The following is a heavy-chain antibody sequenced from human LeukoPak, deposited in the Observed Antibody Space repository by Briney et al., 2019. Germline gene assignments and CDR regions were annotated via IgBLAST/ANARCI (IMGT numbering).Heavy chain of an antibody. D-gene: IGHD3-3*01. V-gene: IGHV4-39*02. CDR2: IYYSGST. CDR1: GGSISSSSYY. CDR3: ARDYDSNWFDP. Sequence: SETLSLTCTVSGGSISSSSYYWGWIRQPPGKGLEWIGSIYYSGSTYYNPSLKSRVTTSVDTSKNQFSLKLSSVTAADTAEYYCARDYDSNWFDPWGQGTLVTVSS. J-gene: IGHJ5*02.